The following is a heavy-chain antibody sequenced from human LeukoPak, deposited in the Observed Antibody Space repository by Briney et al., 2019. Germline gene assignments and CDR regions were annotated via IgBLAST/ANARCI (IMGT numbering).Heavy chain of an antibody. CDR2: FDPEDGET. CDR1: GYTLTELS. Sequence: ASVKVSCKVSGYTLTELSMHWVRQAPGKGLEWMGGFDPEDGETIYAQKFQGRVTMTEDTSTDTAYMELSSLRSEDTAVYYCETYYYDSSMTGIWGQGTMVTVSS. J-gene: IGHJ3*02. D-gene: IGHD3-22*01. V-gene: IGHV1-24*01. CDR3: ETYYYDSSMTGI.